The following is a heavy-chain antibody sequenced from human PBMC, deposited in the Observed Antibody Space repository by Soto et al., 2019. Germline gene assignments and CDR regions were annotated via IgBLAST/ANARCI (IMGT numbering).Heavy chain of an antibody. CDR2: SSNSGTFA. CDR1: GFTFSDYY. D-gene: IGHD1-1*01. Sequence: QVQLVESGGGVVKPGGSLRLSCAASGFTFSDYYMSWIRQAPGKGLEWISYSSNSGTFARYADSVKGRFSISRDNAKNSLYLQIDSLRGEDTAIYYCARSGDNYNLLDYWGQGTPVTVSS. V-gene: IGHV3-11*06. J-gene: IGHJ4*02. CDR3: ARSGDNYNLLDY.